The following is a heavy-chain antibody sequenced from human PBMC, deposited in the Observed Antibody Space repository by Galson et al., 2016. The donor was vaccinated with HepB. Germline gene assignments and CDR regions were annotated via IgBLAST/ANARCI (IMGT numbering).Heavy chain of an antibody. D-gene: IGHD3-10*01. CDR1: GFTFSSYG. CDR2: VSYDGGIK. V-gene: IGHV3-30*18. J-gene: IGHJ4*02. Sequence: SCAASGFTFSSYGMHWVRQAPGKGLEWVAVVSYDGGIKYYADSVKGRFTISRDNSENTLSLQMNSLRPEDTAVYSCAKEWGTSGSSYQSYFDYWGQGTLVTVSS. CDR3: AKEWGTSGSSYQSYFDY.